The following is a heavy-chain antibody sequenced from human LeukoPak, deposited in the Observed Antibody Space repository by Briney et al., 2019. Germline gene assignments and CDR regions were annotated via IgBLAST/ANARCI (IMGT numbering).Heavy chain of an antibody. CDR1: GGSISSSSYY. D-gene: IGHD3-22*01. CDR3: ARQKVVVITLYYFDY. CDR2: IYYSGST. J-gene: IGHJ4*02. Sequence: SETLSLTCTVSGGSISSSSYYWGWLRQPPGKGLEWVGSIYYSGSTYYNPSLKSRVTISVDTSKNQFSLKLSSVTAADTAVYYCARQKVVVITLYYFDYWGQGTLVTVSS. V-gene: IGHV4-39*01.